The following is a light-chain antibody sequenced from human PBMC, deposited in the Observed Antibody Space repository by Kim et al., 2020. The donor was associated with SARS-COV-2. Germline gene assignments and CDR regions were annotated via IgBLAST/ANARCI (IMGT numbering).Light chain of an antibody. CDR2: GAS. Sequence: DILLTQSPGTLSLSPGERATLSCRASQSVPSTSLAWYQQKPGQAPRLLIYGASTRASGIPDRFSGDGSATDFTLTISRLEPEDFAIYFCQQYGGSPRTFGGGTKVDIK. J-gene: IGKJ4*01. V-gene: IGKV3-20*01. CDR1: QSVPSTS. CDR3: QQYGGSPRT.